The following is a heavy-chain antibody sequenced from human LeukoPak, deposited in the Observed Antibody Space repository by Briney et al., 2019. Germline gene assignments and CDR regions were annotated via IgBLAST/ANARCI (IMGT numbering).Heavy chain of an antibody. D-gene: IGHD4-11*01. J-gene: IGHJ4*02. Sequence: PGGSLRLSCAASKFTFSHYGMHWVRQAPGKGLQWVAVIWSDGSNHYYADSVKGRFTISRYNSNNMVYLQINSLRVDDTGVYYCARDAQRDFDYSNSLAYWGQGVLVTVSS. CDR1: KFTFSHYG. CDR3: ARDAQRDFDYSNSLAY. CDR2: IWSDGSNH. V-gene: IGHV3-33*01.